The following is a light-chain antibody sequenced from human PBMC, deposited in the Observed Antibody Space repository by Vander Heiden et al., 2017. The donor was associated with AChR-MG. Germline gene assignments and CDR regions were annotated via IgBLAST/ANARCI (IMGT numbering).Light chain of an antibody. CDR3: QQNPG. CDR1: QSISSY. V-gene: IGKV1-39*01. J-gene: IGKJ1*01. Sequence: DIQMTQSPSSLSASVGDRVTITCRASQSISSYLNWYQQKPGKAPKLLIYAASSLQSGVPSRFSGSGSGTDFTLTISSLQPEDFATYYCQQNPGIGQGTKVEIK. CDR2: AAS.